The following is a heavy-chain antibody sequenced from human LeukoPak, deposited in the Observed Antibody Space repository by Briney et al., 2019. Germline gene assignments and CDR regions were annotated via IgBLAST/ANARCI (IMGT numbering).Heavy chain of an antibody. Sequence: NPSETLSLTCTVSGGSISSYYWSWIRQPPGKGLEWIGYIYYSGSTNYNPSLESRVTISVDTSKNQFSLKLSSVTAADTAVYYCARGYYYYYYMDVWGKGTTVTISS. CDR3: ARGYYYYYYMDV. CDR1: GGSISSYY. V-gene: IGHV4-59*01. CDR2: IYYSGST. J-gene: IGHJ6*03.